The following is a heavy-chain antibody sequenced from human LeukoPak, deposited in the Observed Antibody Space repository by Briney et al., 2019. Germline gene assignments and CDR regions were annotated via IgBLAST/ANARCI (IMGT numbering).Heavy chain of an antibody. CDR3: GRVGAYYGSGSYSDY. D-gene: IGHD3-10*01. V-gene: IGHV3-7*01. J-gene: IGHJ4*02. CDR1: GFTFGSFW. Sequence: GGSLRLSCAASGFTFGSFWMRWVRQAPGEGLEWVANINQDGSQKCHVDSVKGRFTSSRDNAKKSLYLQMNSLRAEDTAVYYCGRVGAYYGSGSYSDYWGQGTLVTVSS. CDR2: INQDGSQK.